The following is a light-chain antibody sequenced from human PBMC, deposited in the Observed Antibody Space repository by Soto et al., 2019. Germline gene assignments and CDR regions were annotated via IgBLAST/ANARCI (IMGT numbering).Light chain of an antibody. CDR2: EVT. Sequence: QSALTQPASVSGSPGQSITISCTGTSNDVGGYNHVSWYQQHPGKAPKLIIYEVTYRPSGASNRFSGSKSGNTASLTISGLQAEDEADYYCNSYRSTDTVVFGGGTQLTVL. J-gene: IGLJ2*01. V-gene: IGLV2-14*01. CDR3: NSYRSTDTVV. CDR1: SNDVGGYNH.